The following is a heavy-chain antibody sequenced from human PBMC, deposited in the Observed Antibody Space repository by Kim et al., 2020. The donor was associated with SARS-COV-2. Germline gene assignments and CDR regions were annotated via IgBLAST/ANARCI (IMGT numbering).Heavy chain of an antibody. D-gene: IGHD2-21*02. Sequence: SETLSLTCTVSGGSISSSSYYWGWIRQPPGKGLEWIGSIYYSGSTYYNPSLKSRVTISVDTSKNQFSLKLSSVTAADTAVYYCARNISPCGGDCYSPYFDYWGQGTLVTVSS. V-gene: IGHV4-39*01. CDR3: ARNISPCGGDCYSPYFDY. CDR2: IYYSGST. J-gene: IGHJ4*02. CDR1: GGSISSSSYY.